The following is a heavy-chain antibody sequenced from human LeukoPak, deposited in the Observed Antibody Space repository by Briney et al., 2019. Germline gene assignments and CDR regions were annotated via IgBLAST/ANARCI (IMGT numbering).Heavy chain of an antibody. Sequence: ASVKVSCKVSGYTLTELSMHWVRQAPGKGLEWMGGFDPEDGETIYAQKFQGRVTMTEDTSTDTAYMELSSLGSEDTAVYYCAPPSPYDPRSGLGAQDRPYYFDYWGQGTLLPVSS. V-gene: IGHV1-24*01. D-gene: IGHD3-3*01. CDR3: APPSPYDPRSGLGAQDRPYYFDY. J-gene: IGHJ4*02. CDR2: FDPEDGET. CDR1: GYTLTELS.